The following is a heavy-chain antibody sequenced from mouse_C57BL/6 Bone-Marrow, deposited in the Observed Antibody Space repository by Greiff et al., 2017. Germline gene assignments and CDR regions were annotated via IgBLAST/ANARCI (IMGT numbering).Heavy chain of an antibody. Sequence: VQLQQSGPELVKPGASVKISCKASGYAFSSSWMNWVKQRPGKGLEWIGRIYPGDGDTNYNGKFKGKATLTADKSSSTAYMQLSSLTSEDSAVXCCARFGSYYVRYFDVWGTGTTVTVSS. CDR1: GYAFSSSW. CDR3: ARFGSYYVRYFDV. V-gene: IGHV1-82*01. D-gene: IGHD1-1*01. J-gene: IGHJ1*03. CDR2: IYPGDGDT.